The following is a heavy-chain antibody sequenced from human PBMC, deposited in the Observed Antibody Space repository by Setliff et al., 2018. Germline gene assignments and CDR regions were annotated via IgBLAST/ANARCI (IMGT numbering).Heavy chain of an antibody. CDR1: GGTFSSYA. D-gene: IGHD1-26*01. V-gene: IGHV1-69*10. Sequence: GASVKVSCKASGGTFSSYAISWVRQAPGQELEWMGGIIPILGIANYAQKFQGRVTITADKSTSTAYMELRSLRSDDTAVYYCAREWRELLPGGWFDPWGQGTLVTVSS. CDR3: AREWRELLPGGWFDP. J-gene: IGHJ5*02. CDR2: IIPILGIA.